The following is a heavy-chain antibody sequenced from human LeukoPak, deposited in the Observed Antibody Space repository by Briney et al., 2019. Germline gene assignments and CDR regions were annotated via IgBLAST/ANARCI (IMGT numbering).Heavy chain of an antibody. V-gene: IGHV1-2*02. CDR2: INPYTGAA. D-gene: IGHD3-22*01. CDR3: ARGKSGYSP. J-gene: IGHJ4*02. CDR1: GYTFTENY. Sequence: AASVNVSCKASGYTFTENYIHWVRQAPGQGLEWMGLINPYTGAANYTQNFQGRVTITRDTSVSTAYMHLSGLRSDDTAVYYCARGKSGYSPWGQGTPVTVSS.